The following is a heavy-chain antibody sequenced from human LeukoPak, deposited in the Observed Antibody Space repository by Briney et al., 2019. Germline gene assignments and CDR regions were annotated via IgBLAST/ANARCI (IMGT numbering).Heavy chain of an antibody. CDR1: GGTFSSYA. CDR2: IIPIFGTA. J-gene: IGHJ4*02. V-gene: IGHV1-69*05. D-gene: IGHD3-22*01. Sequence: SVKVSCKASGGTFSSYAISWVRQAPGQGLEWMGRIIPIFGTANYAQKFQGRVTITTDESTSTAYMELSGLRSEDTAVYYCARDRRYYYDSSGYYNFDYWGQGTLVTVSS. CDR3: ARDRRYYYDSSGYYNFDY.